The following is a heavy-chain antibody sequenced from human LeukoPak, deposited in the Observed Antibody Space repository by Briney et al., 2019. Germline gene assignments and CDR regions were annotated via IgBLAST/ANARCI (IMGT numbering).Heavy chain of an antibody. D-gene: IGHD5-12*01. CDR2: IGGSGRDT. CDR1: GFTFSSYA. Sequence: PGGSLRLSCTASGFTFSSYAMSWVRQAPGKGLEWVSAIGGSGRDTYYADSVTGRFIISRDNSKNTLYLQMNSLRAEDTAVYYCAKDRGGGYLEIDYWGQGTLVTVSS. CDR3: AKDRGGGYLEIDY. J-gene: IGHJ4*02. V-gene: IGHV3-23*01.